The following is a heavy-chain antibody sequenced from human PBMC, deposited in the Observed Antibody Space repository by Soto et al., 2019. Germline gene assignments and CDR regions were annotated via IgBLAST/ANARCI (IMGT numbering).Heavy chain of an antibody. CDR3: ARDPAYYYGSGSYQQTDY. J-gene: IGHJ4*02. D-gene: IGHD3-10*01. Sequence: EVQLVESGGGLVQPGGSLRLSCAASGFTFSSYSMNWVRQAPGKGLEWVSYISSSSSTIYYADSVKGRFTISRDNAKTPLYLHMNSLRAEDTAVYYCARDPAYYYGSGSYQQTDYWGQGTLVTVSS. V-gene: IGHV3-48*01. CDR1: GFTFSSYS. CDR2: ISSSSSTI.